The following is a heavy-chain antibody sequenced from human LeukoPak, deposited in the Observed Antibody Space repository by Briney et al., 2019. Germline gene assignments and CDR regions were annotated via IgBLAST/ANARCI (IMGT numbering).Heavy chain of an antibody. D-gene: IGHD4-11*01. CDR1: GFTFRSYA. CDR3: AREAMTTVNWFDL. J-gene: IGHJ5*02. Sequence: GGSLRLSGAASGFTFRSYAMSWVRQAPGKGLEWVSAISGSGGSTYYADSAKGRFTISRDNSKNTLYLQMNSLRAEDTAVYCCAREAMTTVNWFDLWGQGTLVTVSS. CDR2: ISGSGGST. V-gene: IGHV3-23*01.